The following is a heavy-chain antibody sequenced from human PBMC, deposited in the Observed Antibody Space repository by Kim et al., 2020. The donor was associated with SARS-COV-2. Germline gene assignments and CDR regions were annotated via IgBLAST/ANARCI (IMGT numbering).Heavy chain of an antibody. CDR1: GGSVSSGSYY. D-gene: IGHD3-22*01. CDR3: ARIIGAYDSSGYYF. J-gene: IGHJ2*01. V-gene: IGHV4-61*01. Sequence: SETLSLTCTVSGGSVSSGSYYWSWIRQPPGKGLEWIGYIYYSGSTNYNPSLKSRVTISVDTSKNQFSLKLSSVTAADTAVYYSARIIGAYDSSGYYF. CDR2: IYYSGST.